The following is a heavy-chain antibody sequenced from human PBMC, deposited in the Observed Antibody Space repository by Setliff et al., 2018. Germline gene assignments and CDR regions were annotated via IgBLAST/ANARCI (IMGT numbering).Heavy chain of an antibody. CDR1: GFTFSTYR. CDR3: ARTCSGSGCYAGLES. CDR2: WGDGGTK. Sequence: PGGSLRLSCAASGFTFSTYRMHWVRQAPGKGLEWVAVWGDGGTKYHADSVKGRFTISRDNSKNTLYLQMNSLRPEDTAVYYCARTCSGSGCYAGLESWGQGTPVTVSS. V-gene: IGHV3-33*08. J-gene: IGHJ4*02. D-gene: IGHD2-15*01.